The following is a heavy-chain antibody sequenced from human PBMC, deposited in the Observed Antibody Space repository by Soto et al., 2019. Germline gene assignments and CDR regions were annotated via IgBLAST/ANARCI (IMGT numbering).Heavy chain of an antibody. CDR1: GYSISSGYY. J-gene: IGHJ6*02. D-gene: IGHD3-3*01. CDR3: AREWTYDFWSGYYTLYYYYGMDV. V-gene: IGHV4-38-2*02. Sequence: SETLSLTCAVSGYSISSGYYWGWIRQPPGKGLEWIGSIYHSGSTYYNPSLKSRVTISVDTSKNQFSLKLSSVTAADTAVYYCAREWTYDFWSGYYTLYYYYGMDVWGQGTTVTVSS. CDR2: IYHSGST.